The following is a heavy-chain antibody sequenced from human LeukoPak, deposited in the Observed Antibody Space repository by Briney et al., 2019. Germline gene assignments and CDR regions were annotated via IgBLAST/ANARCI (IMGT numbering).Heavy chain of an antibody. J-gene: IGHJ4*02. CDR2: IHSGGST. CDR3: ARDRYWSSYD. V-gene: IGHV3-66*01. D-gene: IGHD6-6*01. CDR1: GFTVSRNY. Sequence: GGSLRLSCAASGFTVSRNYMSWVRQAPGKGLEWVSVIHSGGSTYYADSVKGRFTISRDNSKNTLYLQMNSLRAEDTAVYYCARDRYWSSYDWGQGTLVTVSS.